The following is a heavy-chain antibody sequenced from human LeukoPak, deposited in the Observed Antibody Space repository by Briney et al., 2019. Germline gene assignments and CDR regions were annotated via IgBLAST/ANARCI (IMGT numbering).Heavy chain of an antibody. Sequence: GGSLRLSCAASGFTFSDYYMSWIRQAPGKGLEWVSYISRSGSTIYYADSVKGRFTISRDNSKNTLYLQMNSLRAEDTAVYYCARAKGELRGQRTFYFGYWGQGTLVTVSS. CDR1: GFTFSDYY. CDR2: ISRSGSTI. D-gene: IGHD1-1*01. J-gene: IGHJ4*02. CDR3: ARAKGELRGQRTFYFGY. V-gene: IGHV3-11*01.